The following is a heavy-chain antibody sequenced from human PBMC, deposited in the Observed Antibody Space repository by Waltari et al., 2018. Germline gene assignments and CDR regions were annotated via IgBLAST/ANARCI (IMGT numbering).Heavy chain of an antibody. CDR3: ATGLSGYPWMGAFDI. Sequence: QVQLVQSGAEVKKPGASVKVSCKVSGYTLTELSMHWVRQAPGKGLEWMGGFDPEDGETIDIQKFQGRVTMTEDTSTDTAYMELSSLRSEDTAVYYCATGLSGYPWMGAFDIWGQGTMVTVSS. D-gene: IGHD3-22*01. V-gene: IGHV1-24*01. CDR2: FDPEDGET. CDR1: GYTLTELS. J-gene: IGHJ3*02.